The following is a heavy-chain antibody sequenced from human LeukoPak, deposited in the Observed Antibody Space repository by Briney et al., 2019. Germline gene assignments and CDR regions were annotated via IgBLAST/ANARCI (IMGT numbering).Heavy chain of an antibody. J-gene: IGHJ4*02. V-gene: IGHV1-2*02. Sequence: AASVKVSCKASGYTFTGYYMRWVRQAPGQGLEWMGWINPNSGGTNYAQKFQGRVTMTRDTSISTAYMELSRLRSDDAAVYYCARGAHYHDSSQGYDYWGQGTLVTVSS. CDR3: ARGAHYHDSSQGYDY. D-gene: IGHD3-22*01. CDR1: GYTFTGYY. CDR2: INPNSGGT.